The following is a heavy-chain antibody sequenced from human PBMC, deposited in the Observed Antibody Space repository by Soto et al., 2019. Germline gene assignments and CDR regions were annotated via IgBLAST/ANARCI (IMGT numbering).Heavy chain of an antibody. V-gene: IGHV4-30-2*01. J-gene: IGHJ4*02. CDR3: ATLPPY. D-gene: IGHD1-26*01. CDR2: MYHSGST. Sequence: SETLSLTCAVSGGSISSGGYSWCWFRQPPGKGLEWIGDMYHSGSTYYNPSPKSPVTISINRSKNQFSLNLSSVTAAHTAVYYSATLPPYWGQGILVTASS. CDR1: GGSISSGGYS.